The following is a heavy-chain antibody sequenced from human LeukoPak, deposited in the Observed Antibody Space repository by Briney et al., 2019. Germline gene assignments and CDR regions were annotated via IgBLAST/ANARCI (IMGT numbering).Heavy chain of an antibody. CDR2: INPNSGDT. J-gene: IGHJ4*02. CDR1: GYTFTGYY. Sequence: ASVKVSCKASGYTFTGYYMHWVRRAPGQGLEWMGWINPNSGDTNYAQKFQGRVTMTRDTSISTAYMELIRLRSDDTAVYYCARGTGIAAELNSPFDYWGQGTLVTVSS. V-gene: IGHV1-2*02. D-gene: IGHD6-13*01. CDR3: ARGTGIAAELNSPFDY.